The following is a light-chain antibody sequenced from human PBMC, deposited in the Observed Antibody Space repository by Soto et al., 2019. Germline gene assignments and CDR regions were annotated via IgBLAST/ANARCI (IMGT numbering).Light chain of an antibody. J-gene: IGLJ1*01. CDR1: RRYFGAYNY. CDR3: SSFTSRFTFV. V-gene: IGLV2-14*01. CDR2: EVT. Sequence: TQAAYVSGSRGQSIGISCTGTRRYFGAYNYVSWYHQHPGKPPKLMISEVTNRPSGVSDRFSGSKSGNTASLSISGLQAEDEADYYCSSFTSRFTFVFGTGTKVTV.